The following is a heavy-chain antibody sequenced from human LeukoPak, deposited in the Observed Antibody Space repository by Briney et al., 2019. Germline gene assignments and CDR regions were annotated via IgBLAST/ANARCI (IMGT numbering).Heavy chain of an antibody. Sequence: ASVKVSCKASGYTFTGYYMHWVRQAPGQGLEWMGWINSNSGGVHYAQNFQGRVTMTRDTSISTAYMELTRLRSDDTAVYFCARYRASPYDAFDIWGQGTMVTASS. CDR2: INSNSGGV. J-gene: IGHJ3*02. CDR1: GYTFTGYY. V-gene: IGHV1-2*02. D-gene: IGHD1-26*01. CDR3: ARYRASPYDAFDI.